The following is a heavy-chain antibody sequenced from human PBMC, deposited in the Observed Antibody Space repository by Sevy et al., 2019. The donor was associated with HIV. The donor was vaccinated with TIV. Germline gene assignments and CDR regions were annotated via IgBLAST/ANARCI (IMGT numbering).Heavy chain of an antibody. CDR2: ISYDGRKK. CDR1: AFAFNDFA. D-gene: IGHD2-15*01. Sequence: GGSLRLSCAASAFAFNDFAMNWLRQLPGKGLEWVAIISYDGRKKFYADSVKGRFTISRDNSKNVVYLQMNSLRPEDRAVYFCATASLWGDSGVSHPSFDSWGQGTLVTVSS. J-gene: IGHJ4*02. V-gene: IGHV3-30*04. CDR3: ATASLWGDSGVSHPSFDS.